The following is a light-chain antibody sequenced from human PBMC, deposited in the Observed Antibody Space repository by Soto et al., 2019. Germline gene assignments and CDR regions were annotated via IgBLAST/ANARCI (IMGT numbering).Light chain of an antibody. Sequence: AIQMTQSPSSLSASVGDRVTITCRASQGIRNDFGWYQQKPGKAPKLLIYAASSLQSGVPSRFSGSGSGTDFTLTFSCLQPEQFATYYCLQDYNYPLTFGPENNVHI. CDR2: AAS. CDR1: QGIRND. CDR3: LQDYNYPLT. V-gene: IGKV1-6*01. J-gene: IGKJ3*01.